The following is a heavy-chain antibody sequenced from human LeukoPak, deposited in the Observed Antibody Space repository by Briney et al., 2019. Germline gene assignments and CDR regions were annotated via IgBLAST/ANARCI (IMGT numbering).Heavy chain of an antibody. D-gene: IGHD2-15*01. CDR1: GFTFNNYG. CDR3: ARDRGRYCSGGSCHSEPGY. CDR2: ITGSGGFK. Sequence: PGGSLRLSCAASGFTFNNYGMNWVRQAPGKGLEWFSSITGSGGFKYYADSLKGRFTISRDNAKNSLYLPMNSLRAEDTAIYYCARDRGRYCSGGSCHSEPGYWGQGTLVTVSS. J-gene: IGHJ1*01. V-gene: IGHV3-21*01.